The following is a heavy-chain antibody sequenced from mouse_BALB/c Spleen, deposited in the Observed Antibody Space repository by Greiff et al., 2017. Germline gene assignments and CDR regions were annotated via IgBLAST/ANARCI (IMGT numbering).Heavy chain of an antibody. D-gene: IGHD1-1*01. Sequence: QVQLQQSGPGLVAPSQSLSITCTVSGFSLTGYGVNWVRQPPGKGLEWLGMIWGDGSTDYNSALKSRLSISKDNSKSQVFLKMNSLQTDDTARYYCARDDYYGSSSYYAMDYWGQGTSVTVSA. J-gene: IGHJ4*01. V-gene: IGHV2-6-7*01. CDR3: ARDDYYGSSSYYAMDY. CDR1: GFSLTGYG. CDR2: IWGDGST.